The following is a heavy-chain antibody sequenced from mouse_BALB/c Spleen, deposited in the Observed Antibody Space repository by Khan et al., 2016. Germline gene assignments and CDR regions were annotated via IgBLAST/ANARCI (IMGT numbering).Heavy chain of an antibody. CDR2: ISDGGSYT. D-gene: IGHD2-4*01. CDR3: ARDGLRRGFAY. Sequence: EVELVESGGGLVKPGGSLKLSCAASGFTFSDYYMYWVRQTPDKRLEWVATISDGGSYTYYPDSVKGRFTISRDNAKNNLYLQMSSLKSEDTAMYYCARDGLRRGFAYWGQGTLVTVSA. CDR1: GFTFSDYY. V-gene: IGHV5-4*02. J-gene: IGHJ3*01.